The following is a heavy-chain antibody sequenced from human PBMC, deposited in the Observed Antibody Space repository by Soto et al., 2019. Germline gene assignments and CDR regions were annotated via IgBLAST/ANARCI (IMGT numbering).Heavy chain of an antibody. Sequence: PSQTLSLTCAISGDSVSSNSAAWNWIRQSPSRGLEWLGRTYYRSKWYNDYAVSVKSRITINPDTSKNQFSLQLNSVTPEDTAVYYCARDGSSGWSTPSNWFDPWGQGTLVTVSS. V-gene: IGHV6-1*01. CDR3: ARDGSSGWSTPSNWFDP. J-gene: IGHJ5*02. D-gene: IGHD6-19*01. CDR2: TYYRSKWYN. CDR1: GDSVSSNSAA.